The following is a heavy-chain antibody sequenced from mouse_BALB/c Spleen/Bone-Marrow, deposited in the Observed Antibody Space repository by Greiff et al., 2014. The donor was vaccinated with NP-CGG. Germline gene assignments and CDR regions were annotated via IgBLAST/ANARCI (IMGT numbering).Heavy chain of an antibody. J-gene: IGHJ2*01. D-gene: IGHD1-1*01. V-gene: IGHV3-1*02. CDR1: GYSITSGYS. CDR3: ARDPIYYYGSIFDY. Sequence: EVKLVESGPDLVKPSQSLSLTCTVTGYSITSGYSWHWIRQFPGNKLEWMVYIHYSGYTIYNPSLKSRISITRDTSKNQFFLQLNSVTTEDTATYYCARDPIYYYGSIFDYWGQGTTLTVSS. CDR2: IHYSGYT.